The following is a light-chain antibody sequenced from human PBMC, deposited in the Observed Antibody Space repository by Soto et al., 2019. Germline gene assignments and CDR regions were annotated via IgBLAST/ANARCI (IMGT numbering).Light chain of an antibody. J-gene: IGKJ1*01. V-gene: IGKV3-11*01. Sequence: EIVLTQSPVTLSLSLGERATLSCRASQSVSSYLAWYQQKPGQAPRLLIYDASNRATGIPARFSGSGSGTDFTLTISSLEPEDFAVYYCQQRSNWRTFGQGTKVEIK. CDR1: QSVSSY. CDR3: QQRSNWRT. CDR2: DAS.